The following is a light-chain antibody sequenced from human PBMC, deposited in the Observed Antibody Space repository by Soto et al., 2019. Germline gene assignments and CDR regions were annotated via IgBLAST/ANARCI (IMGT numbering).Light chain of an antibody. Sequence: EIVLTQSPGTLSLSPWERATLSCRASQSVSNNYLAWYQQKPGQAPRLLIYGASNRATGIPARFSGSGSGTEFTLTISSLQSEDFAVYFCQQYNNWPLAFGQGTRLEIK. CDR3: QQYNNWPLA. V-gene: IGKV3D-15*01. CDR1: QSVSNN. CDR2: GAS. J-gene: IGKJ5*01.